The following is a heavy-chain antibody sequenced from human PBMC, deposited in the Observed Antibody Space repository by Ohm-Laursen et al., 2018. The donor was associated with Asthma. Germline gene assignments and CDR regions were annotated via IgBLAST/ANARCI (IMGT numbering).Heavy chain of an antibody. Sequence: SLRLSCTASGFTFSSYWMHWLRQDPGKGLVWVSRIKSDGSSISYADSVKGRFTISRDNAKSTLYLQMNSLRAEDTALYYCAKDFQLEPTTFDYWGQGTLVTVSS. CDR2: IKSDGSSI. J-gene: IGHJ4*02. CDR1: GFTFSSYW. D-gene: IGHD1-1*01. V-gene: IGHV3-74*01. CDR3: AKDFQLEPTTFDY.